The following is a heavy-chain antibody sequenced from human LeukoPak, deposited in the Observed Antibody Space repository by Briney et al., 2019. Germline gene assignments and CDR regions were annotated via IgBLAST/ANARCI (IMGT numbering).Heavy chain of an antibody. CDR1: GFTFSSYA. CDR2: ISYDGSNK. Sequence: GGSLRLSCAASGFTFSSYAMHWVRQAPGKGLEWVAVISYDGSNKYYADSVKGRFTISRDNSKNTLYLQMNSLRAEDTAVYYCARGGDIVVVPAAGWYFDLWGRGTLVTVSS. J-gene: IGHJ2*01. D-gene: IGHD2-2*01. CDR3: ARGGDIVVVPAAGWYFDL. V-gene: IGHV3-30-3*01.